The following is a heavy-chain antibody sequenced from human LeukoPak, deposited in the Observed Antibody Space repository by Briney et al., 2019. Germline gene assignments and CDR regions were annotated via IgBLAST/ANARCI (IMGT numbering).Heavy chain of an antibody. CDR1: GFTFSDYY. Sequence: GGSLRLSCAASGFTFSDYYMSWIRQAPGKGLEWVSYISSSGGTIYSADSVKGRFTISRDNAKNSLYLQMNSLRAEDTAVYYCARPRLKGYYYYMDVWGKGTTVTVSS. CDR2: ISSSGGTI. D-gene: IGHD2-8*01. CDR3: ARPRLKGYYYYMDV. V-gene: IGHV3-11*04. J-gene: IGHJ6*03.